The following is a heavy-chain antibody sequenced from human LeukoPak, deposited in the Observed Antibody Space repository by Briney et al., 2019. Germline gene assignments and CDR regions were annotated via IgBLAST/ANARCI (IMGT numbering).Heavy chain of an antibody. CDR3: TSGTTYYDILTGYSQYYYGMDV. Sequence: GGSLRLSRTASGFTFGDYAMSWVRQAPGKGLEWVGFIRSKAYGGTTEYAASVKGRFTISRDDSKSIAYLQMNSLKTEDTAVYYCTSGTTYYDILTGYSQYYYGMDVWGKGTTVTVSS. V-gene: IGHV3-49*04. CDR1: GFTFGDYA. CDR2: IRSKAYGGTT. J-gene: IGHJ6*04. D-gene: IGHD3-9*01.